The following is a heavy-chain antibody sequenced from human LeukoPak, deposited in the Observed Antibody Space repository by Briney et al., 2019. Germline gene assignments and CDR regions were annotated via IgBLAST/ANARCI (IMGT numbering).Heavy chain of an antibody. CDR3: ASWGGYWYFDI. D-gene: IGHD2-21*01. CDR1: GGSFSGYY. J-gene: IGHJ2*01. CDR2: INRSGST. Sequence: SETLSLTCAVYGGSFSGYYWNWIRQPPGKGREWIGEINRSGSTNSDPPLRGPVTLSLDTSKNPFSLKLTSVTTADTAVYYCASWGGYWYFDIWGRGTLVTVSS. V-gene: IGHV4-34*01.